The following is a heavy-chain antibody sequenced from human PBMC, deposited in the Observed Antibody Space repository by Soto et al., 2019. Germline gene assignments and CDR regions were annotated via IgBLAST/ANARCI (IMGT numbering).Heavy chain of an antibody. J-gene: IGHJ6*02. Sequence: EVQLVESGGGLVQPGRSLRLSCAASGFTFDDYAMHWVRQAPGKGLEWVSGISWNSGSIGYADSVKGRFTISRDNAKNSLYLQMNSLRAEDTALYYCAKGVVYANLYYYYGMDVWGQGTTVTVSS. CDR2: ISWNSGSI. CDR3: AKGVVYANLYYYYGMDV. D-gene: IGHD2-8*02. CDR1: GFTFDDYA. V-gene: IGHV3-9*01.